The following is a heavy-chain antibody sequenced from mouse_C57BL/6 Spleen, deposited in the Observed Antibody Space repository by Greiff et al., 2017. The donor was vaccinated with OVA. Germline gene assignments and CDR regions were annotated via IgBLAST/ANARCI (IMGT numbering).Heavy chain of an antibody. J-gene: IGHJ1*03. Sequence: EVKLVESGGGLVKPGGSLKLSCAASGFTFSDYGMHWVRQAPEKGLEWVAYISSGSSTIYYADTVKGRFTISRDNAKNTLFLQMTSLRSEDTAMYYCARPYYGSSYGWYFDGWGTGTTVTVSS. D-gene: IGHD1-1*01. V-gene: IGHV5-17*01. CDR3: ARPYYGSSYGWYFDG. CDR2: ISSGSSTI. CDR1: GFTFSDYG.